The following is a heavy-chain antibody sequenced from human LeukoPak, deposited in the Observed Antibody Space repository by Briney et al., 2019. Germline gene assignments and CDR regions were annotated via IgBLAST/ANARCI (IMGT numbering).Heavy chain of an antibody. CDR3: ARDREGYYDSSGYYVPGYFDY. CDR1: GFTFSSCG. Sequence: GGSLRLSCAASGFTFSSCGMHWVRQAPGKGLEWVAVIWYDGSNKYYADSVKGRFTISRDNSKNTLYLQMNSLRAEDTAVYYCARDREGYYDSSGYYVPGYFDYWGQGTLVTVSS. D-gene: IGHD3-22*01. J-gene: IGHJ4*02. CDR2: IWYDGSNK. V-gene: IGHV3-33*08.